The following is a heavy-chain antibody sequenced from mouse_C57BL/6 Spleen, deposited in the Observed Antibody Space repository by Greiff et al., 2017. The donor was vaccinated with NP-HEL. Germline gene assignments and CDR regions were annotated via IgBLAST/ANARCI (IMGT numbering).Heavy chain of an antibody. CDR2: IFPGSGST. D-gene: IGHD1-1*01. J-gene: IGHJ3*01. CDR1: GYTFTDYY. Sequence: QVQLQQSGPELVKPGASVKISCQASGYTFTDYYINWVKQRPGQGLEWIGWIFPGSGSTYYNEKFKGKATLTVDKSSSTAYMLLSSLTSEDSAVYFCARFYYGSSEGFAYWGQGTLVTVSA. CDR3: ARFYYGSSEGFAY. V-gene: IGHV1-75*01.